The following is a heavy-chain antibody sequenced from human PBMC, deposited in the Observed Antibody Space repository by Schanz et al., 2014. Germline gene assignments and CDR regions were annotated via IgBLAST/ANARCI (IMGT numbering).Heavy chain of an antibody. CDR3: ARDFDERRGYGSGYCLGDCMDV. CDR1: GFDFNSYS. D-gene: IGHD3-10*01. CDR2: IATSSSTR. Sequence: EVRLVESGGGLVQPGGSLRLSCEASGFDFNSYSMNWVRQVPGKGLEWLSYIATSSSTRHYADSVKGRVTISRDNAKNSVSLQMNSLRAEDTAVYYCARDFDERRGYGSGYCLGDCMDVWGQGTTVTVSS. V-gene: IGHV3-48*01. J-gene: IGHJ6*02.